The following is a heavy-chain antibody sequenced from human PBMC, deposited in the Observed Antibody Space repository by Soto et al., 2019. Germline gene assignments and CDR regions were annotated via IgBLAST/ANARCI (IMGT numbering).Heavy chain of an antibody. D-gene: IGHD6-19*01. V-gene: IGHV1-18*01. CDR3: ARGRSGWDWQGFDY. CDR1: GGTFSSYT. J-gene: IGHJ4*02. Sequence: ASVKVSCKASGGTFSSYTISWVRQAPGQGLEWMGWISAYIGKTNYAQKFQGRATITTDKSTSTAYMELRSLRSDDTAVYYCARGRSGWDWQGFDYWGQGTLVTSPQ. CDR2: ISAYIGKT.